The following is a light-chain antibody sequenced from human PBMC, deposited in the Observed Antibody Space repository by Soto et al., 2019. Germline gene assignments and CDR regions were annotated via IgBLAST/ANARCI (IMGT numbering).Light chain of an antibody. CDR3: CSDAGSYTVV. J-gene: IGLJ2*01. V-gene: IGLV2-11*01. CDR2: DVT. CDR1: SSDVGGYSY. Sequence: QSALTQPRSVSGSPGQSVTISCTGTSSDVGGYSYVSWFQQHAGKAPKLMIYDVTKRPSGVPDRFSGSKSGNTASLTISGLQAEDEADYYCCSDAGSYTVVFGGGTKVTVL.